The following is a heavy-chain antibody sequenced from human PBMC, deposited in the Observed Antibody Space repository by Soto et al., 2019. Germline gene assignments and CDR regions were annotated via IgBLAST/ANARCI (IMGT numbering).Heavy chain of an antibody. J-gene: IGHJ6*02. V-gene: IGHV5-10-1*01. Sequence: GESLKISCKGSGYSFTSYWISWVRQMPGKGLEWMGRIDPSDSYTNYSPSFQGHVTISADKSISTAYLQWSSLKASDTAMYYCARYDSPYSGYDSQQYYYYYGMDVWGQGTTVTVSS. D-gene: IGHD5-12*01. CDR2: IDPSDSYT. CDR3: ARYDSPYSGYDSQQYYYYYGMDV. CDR1: GYSFTSYW.